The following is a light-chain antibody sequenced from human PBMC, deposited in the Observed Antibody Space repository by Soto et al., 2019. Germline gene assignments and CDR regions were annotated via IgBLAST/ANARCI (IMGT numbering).Light chain of an antibody. CDR3: QQYAGSPRT. J-gene: IGKJ1*01. CDR1: QNLGTLY. CDR2: SAS. Sequence: IVLTQSKCTLSLSPGYRGTLSCVASQNLGTLYLAWFQQKSGQAPRLLIYSASRRATGIPDRFTGSGSGTDFTLTINRVEPEDFAVYFCQQYAGSPRTVGQGTKVDIK. V-gene: IGKV3-20*01.